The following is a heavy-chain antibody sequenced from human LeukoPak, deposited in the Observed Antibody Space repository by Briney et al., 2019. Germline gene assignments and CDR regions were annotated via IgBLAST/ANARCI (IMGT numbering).Heavy chain of an antibody. CDR3: AWTRGYSGYDYDY. Sequence: SETLSLTCAVYGGSFSGYYWSWIRQPPGKGLEWIGEINHSGSTNYNPSLKSRVTISVDTSKNQFSLKLSSVTAADTAVYYCAWTRGYSGYDYDYWGQGTLVTVSS. D-gene: IGHD5-12*01. J-gene: IGHJ4*02. CDR2: INHSGST. V-gene: IGHV4-34*01. CDR1: GGSFSGYY.